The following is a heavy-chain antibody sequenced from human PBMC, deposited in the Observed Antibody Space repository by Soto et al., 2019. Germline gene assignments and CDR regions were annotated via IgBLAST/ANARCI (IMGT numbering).Heavy chain of an antibody. CDR1: GGSVSSANYY. J-gene: IGHJ4*02. CDR2: IYYSGST. CDR3: ARARSGGRFAY. V-gene: IGHV4-61*01. D-gene: IGHD2-15*01. Sequence: QVQLQESGPGLVKPSETLSLTCTVSGGSVSSANYYWSWIRQPPGKGLEWIGYIYYSGSTDYNPSLKSRVTISVDTSKNQFSLKLSSGTAADTAVYYCARARSGGRFAYWGQGTLVTVSS.